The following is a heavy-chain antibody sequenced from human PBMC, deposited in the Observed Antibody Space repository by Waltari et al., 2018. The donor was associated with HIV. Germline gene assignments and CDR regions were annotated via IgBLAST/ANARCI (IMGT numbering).Heavy chain of an antibody. CDR3: ATSRGGLADY. D-gene: IGHD6-19*01. CDR2: SRQDGIEK. V-gene: IGHV3-7*01. J-gene: IGHJ4*02. CDR1: GLNFKNYW. Sequence: EVRLEESGGTLVQPGGSLRLSCAASGLNFKNYWMSWVRQAAGKRLEWGANSRQDGIEKYYADAGRGRFSISRDNANNTLFLQKNNVRVEDSAAYYCATSRGGLADYWGRGALVTVST.